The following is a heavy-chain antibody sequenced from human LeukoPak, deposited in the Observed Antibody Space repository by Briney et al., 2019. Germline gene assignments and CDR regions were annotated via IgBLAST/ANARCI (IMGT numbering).Heavy chain of an antibody. V-gene: IGHV3-21*01. CDR2: ISRSSDYT. Sequence: GGSLRLSCAASGFSFSSYSMNWVRQAPGKGLEWVSSISRSSDYTYYADSVKGRFTITRDNAKNSLYLQMNSLRAEDTAVYYCAVAGLSDWYFDLWGRGTLVTVSS. J-gene: IGHJ2*01. CDR1: GFSFSSYS. CDR3: AVAGLSDWYFDL. D-gene: IGHD6-19*01.